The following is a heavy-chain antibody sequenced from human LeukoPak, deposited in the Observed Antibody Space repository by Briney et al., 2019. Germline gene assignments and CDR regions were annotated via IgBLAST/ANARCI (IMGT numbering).Heavy chain of an antibody. Sequence: GESLKISCKGSGYIFTSYWITWVRQMPGKGLEWMGMIDPTDPYTNYSPSFQGHVTISTDKSISTAYLQCSSLKASDTAIYYCARRGRSSSNFDFWGQGTLVTVSS. CDR2: IDPTDPYT. V-gene: IGHV5-10-1*01. D-gene: IGHD6-6*01. J-gene: IGHJ4*02. CDR1: GYIFTSYW. CDR3: ARRGRSSSNFDF.